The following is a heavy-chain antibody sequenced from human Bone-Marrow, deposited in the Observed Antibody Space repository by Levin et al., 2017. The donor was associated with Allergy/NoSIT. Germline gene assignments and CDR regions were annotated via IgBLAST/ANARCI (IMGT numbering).Heavy chain of an antibody. J-gene: IGHJ4*02. D-gene: IGHD5-24*01. Sequence: ASVKVSCKASGYTFTGYYIHWVRQAPGQGLEWMGWISPNNGDTNYAQKFQGRVTMTRDTSISTAYMELSRLRSDDTAVYYCAGDPGDGYNGHKFDYWGQGIVVTVSS. CDR1: GYTFTGYY. CDR3: AGDPGDGYNGHKFDY. V-gene: IGHV1-2*02. CDR2: ISPNNGDT.